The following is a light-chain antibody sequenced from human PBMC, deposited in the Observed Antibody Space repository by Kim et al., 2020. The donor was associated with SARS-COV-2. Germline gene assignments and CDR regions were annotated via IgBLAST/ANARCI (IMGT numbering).Light chain of an antibody. J-gene: IGKJ4*01. V-gene: IGKV3-11*01. CDR3: HQRSKWPLT. CDR1: QNIAGY. Sequence: EIVLTQSPATLSLSPGERATLSCRASQNIAGYLAWFQQKPGQAPRLLIYDASNRATGIPARFSGSGSGTDFTLTISSLEPEDFAVYYCHQRSKWPLTLGGGTKVDIK. CDR2: DAS.